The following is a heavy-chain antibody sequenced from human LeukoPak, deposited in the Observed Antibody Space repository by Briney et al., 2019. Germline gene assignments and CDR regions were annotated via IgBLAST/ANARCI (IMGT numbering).Heavy chain of an antibody. D-gene: IGHD3-10*01. J-gene: IGHJ4*02. V-gene: IGHV1-18*01. CDR1: GYSFRNYG. CDR3: ARGGGGYYGSGSYLIDH. Sequence: GASVKVSCKASGYSFRNYGISWVRHAPGQGLEYMGWISVYNGNTNYAQRLQGRVTMTTDTSTSTVYMELRSLRSGDTAVYYCARGGGGYYGSGSYLIDHWGQGTLVTVSS. CDR2: ISVYNGNT.